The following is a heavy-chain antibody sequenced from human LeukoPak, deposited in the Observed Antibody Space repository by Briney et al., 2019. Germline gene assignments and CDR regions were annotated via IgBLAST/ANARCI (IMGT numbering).Heavy chain of an antibody. Sequence: SETLSLTCTVSGGSISSYYWSWIRQPPGKGLEWLGYIYSGGTTNYNPSLKSRVTFSVDTSKNQFSLKLSSVTAADTAVYYCARDYGGKFDYWGQGTLVTVSS. CDR2: IYSGGTT. D-gene: IGHD4-23*01. J-gene: IGHJ4*02. V-gene: IGHV4-59*01. CDR3: ARDYGGKFDY. CDR1: GGSISSYY.